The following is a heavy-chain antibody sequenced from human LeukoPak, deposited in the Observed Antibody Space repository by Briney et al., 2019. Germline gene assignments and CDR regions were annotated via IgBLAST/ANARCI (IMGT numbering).Heavy chain of an antibody. CDR2: IIPIFGIA. Sequence: SVKVSCKASGGTFSSYAISWVGQAPGQGLEWMGRIIPIFGIANCAQKFQGRVTITADKSTSTAYMELSSLRSEDTAVYYCARAPLNYYDSSGYYDNWFDPWGQGTLVTVSS. J-gene: IGHJ5*02. V-gene: IGHV1-69*04. CDR3: ARAPLNYYDSSGYYDNWFDP. CDR1: GGTFSSYA. D-gene: IGHD3-22*01.